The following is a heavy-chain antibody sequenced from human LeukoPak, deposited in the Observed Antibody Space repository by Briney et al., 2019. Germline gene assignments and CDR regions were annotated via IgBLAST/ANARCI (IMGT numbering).Heavy chain of an antibody. CDR1: GFTFSSSG. J-gene: IGHJ4*02. V-gene: IGHV3-23*01. D-gene: IGHD5-18*01. CDR2: ISASGGGT. CDR3: ATCGYTYGLYFDY. Sequence: GGSLRLSCAASGFTFSSSGMSWVRQAPGKGLEWVSAISASGGGTNHADSVKGRFTISRDNSKNMLYLQMNSLRAEDTAVYYCATCGYTYGLYFDYWGQGTLVTVSS.